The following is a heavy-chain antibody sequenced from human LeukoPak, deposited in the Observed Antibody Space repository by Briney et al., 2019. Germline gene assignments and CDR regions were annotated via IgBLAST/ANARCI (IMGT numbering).Heavy chain of an antibody. CDR3: ARDLRIAAAGVASLPEGY. D-gene: IGHD6-13*01. CDR2: ISAYNGNT. Sequence: GASVKVSCKASGYTFTSYGISWVRQAPGQGLEWMGWISAYNGNTNYAQKLQGRVTMTTDTSTSTAYMELRSLRSDDTAVYYCARDLRIAAAGVASLPEGYWGRGTLVTVSS. J-gene: IGHJ4*02. V-gene: IGHV1-18*01. CDR1: GYTFTSYG.